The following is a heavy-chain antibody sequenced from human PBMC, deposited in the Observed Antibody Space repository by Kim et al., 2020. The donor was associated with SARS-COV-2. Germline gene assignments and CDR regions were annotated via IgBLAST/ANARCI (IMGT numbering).Heavy chain of an antibody. V-gene: IGHV1-18*01. D-gene: IGHD3-22*01. CDR1: GYTFTSYG. J-gene: IGHJ3*02. CDR3: ARDRAAITMIVSGRSAAFDI. CDR2: ISAYNGNT. Sequence: ASVKVSCKASGYTFTSYGISWVRQAPGQGLEWMGWISAYNGNTNYAQKLQGRVTMTTDTSTSTAYLELRSLRSDDTAVYYCARDRAAITMIVSGRSAAFDIWGQGTMVTVSS.